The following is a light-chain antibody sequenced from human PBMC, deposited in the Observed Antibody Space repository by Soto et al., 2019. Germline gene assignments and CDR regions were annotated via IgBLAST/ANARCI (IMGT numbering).Light chain of an antibody. CDR3: CSYASSNTLYV. CDR2: EGN. Sequence: QSALTQPASVSGSPGQSITISCTATSSDVENYNLVSWYQQHPGKAPKLMIYEGNRRPSGVSNRFSGSKSGNTASLTISGLQAEDEADYYCCSYASSNTLYVFGTGTKVTVL. J-gene: IGLJ1*01. CDR1: SSDVENYNL. V-gene: IGLV2-23*01.